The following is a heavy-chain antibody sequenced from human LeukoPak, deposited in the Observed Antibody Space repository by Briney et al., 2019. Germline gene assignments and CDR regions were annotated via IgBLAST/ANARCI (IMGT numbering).Heavy chain of an antibody. Sequence: GGSLRLSCAASGFTFSSYAMSWVRQAPGKGLEWVSAISGSGGSTYYADSVKGRFTISRDNSKNTLYLQMNSLRAEDTAVYYCAKDLGSSTSGWVDYWGQGTLVTVSS. CDR3: AKDLGSSTSGWVDY. D-gene: IGHD2-2*01. V-gene: IGHV3-23*01. CDR1: GFTFSSYA. J-gene: IGHJ4*02. CDR2: ISGSGGST.